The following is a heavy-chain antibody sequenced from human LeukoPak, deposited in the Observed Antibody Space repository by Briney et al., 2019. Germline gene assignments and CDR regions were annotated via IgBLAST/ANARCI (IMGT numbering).Heavy chain of an antibody. CDR3: ARGETEYGDYEPSDY. Sequence: SETLSLTCAVYGXSYSGYYWSRIRQPPGKGQEWIGEINHSGSTNYNPSLKSRVTISVDTSKNQFSLKLSSVTAADTAVYYCARGETEYGDYEPSDYWGQGTLVTVSS. J-gene: IGHJ4*02. CDR1: GXSYSGYY. D-gene: IGHD4-17*01. CDR2: INHSGST. V-gene: IGHV4-34*01.